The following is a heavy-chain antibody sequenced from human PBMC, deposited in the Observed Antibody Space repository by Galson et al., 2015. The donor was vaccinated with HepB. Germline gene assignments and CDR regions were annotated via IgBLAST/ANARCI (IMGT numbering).Heavy chain of an antibody. V-gene: IGHV3-30*02. D-gene: IGHD1-26*01. Sequence: SLRLSCAASGFTFSDHGMHWVRQAPGKGLEWVTFIHYDGSVKLYADSVQGRFTIYRDNSKNTVSLQMNSLRVEDTAVYYCAKDVVKWADNYWGQGTLVTDSS. J-gene: IGHJ4*02. CDR3: AKDVVKWADNY. CDR1: GFTFSDHG. CDR2: IHYDGSVK.